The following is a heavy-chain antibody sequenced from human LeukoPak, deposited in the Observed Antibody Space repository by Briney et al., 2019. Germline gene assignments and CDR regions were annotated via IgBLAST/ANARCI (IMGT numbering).Heavy chain of an antibody. CDR3: ATTEKNRYYINL. D-gene: IGHD2-21*01. CDR1: GGSISSSSYY. J-gene: IGHJ6*01. Sequence: SGTLSLTCTVSGGSISSSSYYWGWIRQPPGKGLEWIGSIYYSGSTYYNPSLKSRVTISVDTSKNQFSLKLSSVTAADTAVYFCATTEKNRYYINLWGPGTTVIVSS. V-gene: IGHV4-39*07. CDR2: IYYSGST.